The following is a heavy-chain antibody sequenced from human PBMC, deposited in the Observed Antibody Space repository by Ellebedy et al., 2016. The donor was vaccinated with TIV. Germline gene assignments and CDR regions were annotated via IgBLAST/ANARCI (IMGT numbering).Heavy chain of an antibody. CDR2: INPNTGGT. D-gene: IGHD3-3*01. CDR3: AIIGFDFDY. CDR1: GYTFTSYY. V-gene: IGHV1-2*02. Sequence: ASVKVSCKASGYTFTSYYMHWVRQAPGQGLEWMGWINPNTGGTHYAQNFQGRVTLTRDTSVSTAYMELSRLTSDDTAVYFCAIIGFDFDYWGQGTLVTVSS. J-gene: IGHJ4*02.